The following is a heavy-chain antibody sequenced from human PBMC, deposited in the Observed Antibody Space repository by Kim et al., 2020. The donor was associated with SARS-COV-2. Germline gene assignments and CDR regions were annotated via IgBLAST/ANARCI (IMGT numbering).Heavy chain of an antibody. Sequence: GGSLRLSCAASGLTFSSYWMSWVRQAPGKGLEWVAHIDQDGSEKNYVDSVKGRFTISRDNAENSVYLQMNSLRVEDTAVYYCVIDVAPPGTSIHSQYFGMDGWGQGTSVT. CDR3: VIDVAPPGTSIHSQYFGMDG. J-gene: IGHJ6*02. CDR2: IDQDGSEK. V-gene: IGHV3-7*03. CDR1: GLTFSSYW. D-gene: IGHD2-15*01.